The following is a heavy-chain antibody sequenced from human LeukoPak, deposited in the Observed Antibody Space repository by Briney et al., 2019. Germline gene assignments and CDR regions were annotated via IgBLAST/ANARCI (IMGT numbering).Heavy chain of an antibody. J-gene: IGHJ6*03. D-gene: IGHD3-10*01. CDR1: GFTFSTYA. CDR3: AEDRDVTMVRRVITGVDYYYYMDV. CDR2: ISYDVSNK. Sequence: GGSLRLSCAASGFTFSTYAMHWVRQAPGKGLEWVSVISYDVSNKYYADSVKGRFTISRDNSKNTLYLQMNSLRAEDTAVYYCAEDRDVTMVRRVITGVDYYYYMDVWGKGTTVTVSS. V-gene: IGHV3-30*07.